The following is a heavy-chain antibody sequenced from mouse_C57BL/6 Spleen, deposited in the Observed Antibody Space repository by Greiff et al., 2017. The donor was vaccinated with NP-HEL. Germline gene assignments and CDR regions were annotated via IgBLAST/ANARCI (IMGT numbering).Heavy chain of an antibody. CDR2: IDPSDSYT. V-gene: IGHV1-69*01. J-gene: IGHJ3*01. CDR3: ARSLYDYNDY. D-gene: IGHD2-4*01. Sequence: QVQLQQPGAELVMPGASVKLSCKASGYTFTSYWMHWVKQRPGQGLEWIGEIDPSDSYTNYNQKFKGKSTLTVDKSSSTAYMQLSSLTSEDSAVYYCARSLYDYNDYWGQGTLVTVSA. CDR1: GYTFTSYW.